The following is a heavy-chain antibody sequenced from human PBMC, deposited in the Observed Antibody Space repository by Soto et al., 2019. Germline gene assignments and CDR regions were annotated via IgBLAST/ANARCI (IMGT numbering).Heavy chain of an antibody. CDR1: GGSISSGGYY. Sequence: SETLSLTCTVSGGSISSGGYYWSWIRQHPGKGLEWIGYIYYSGSTYYNPSLKSRVTISVDTSKDQFSLKLSSVTAADTAVYYCARGYSGYDYVGWFDPWGQGTLVTVSS. D-gene: IGHD5-12*01. V-gene: IGHV4-31*03. CDR3: ARGYSGYDYVGWFDP. J-gene: IGHJ5*02. CDR2: IYYSGST.